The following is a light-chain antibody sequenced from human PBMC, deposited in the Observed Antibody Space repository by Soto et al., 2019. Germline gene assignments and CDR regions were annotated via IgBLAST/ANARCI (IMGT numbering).Light chain of an antibody. J-gene: IGLJ2*01. CDR2: EVS. V-gene: IGLV2-14*01. CDR1: SSEIGDYDY. Sequence: QSALTQPASVSGSPGQSISISCTGTSSEIGDYDYVSWYQQHPGKAPKLMIYEVSNRPSGVSNRFSGSKSGNTASLTISGLQAEDEADYYCSSYTTSSTRVFGGGTKLTVL. CDR3: SSYTTSSTRV.